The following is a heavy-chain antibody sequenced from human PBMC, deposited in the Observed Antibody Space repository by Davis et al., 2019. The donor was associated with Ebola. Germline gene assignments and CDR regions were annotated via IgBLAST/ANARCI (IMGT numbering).Heavy chain of an antibody. CDR1: GGSFSDYY. V-gene: IGHV4-34*01. D-gene: IGHD3-22*01. J-gene: IGHJ4*02. CDR2: INDSGST. CDR3: ARGVDAMLYDSSGYYYEDY. Sequence: PSETLSLTCAVYGGSFSDYYWSWVRQPPGKGLEWIGEINDSGSTNYNPSLKSRVTISVDTSKNQFSLKLSSVTAADTAVYYCARGVDAMLYDSSGYYYEDYWGQGTLVTVSS.